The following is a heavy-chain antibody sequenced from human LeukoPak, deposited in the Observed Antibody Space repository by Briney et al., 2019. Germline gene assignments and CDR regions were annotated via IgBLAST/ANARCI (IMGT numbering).Heavy chain of an antibody. CDR1: GFSFSSYA. CDR2: ISGSGDIT. D-gene: IGHD2-15*01. V-gene: IGHV3-23*01. Sequence: WGSLRLSCAASGFSFSSYAMSWIRQAPGKGLEWVSGISGSGDITYYADSVKGRFTISRENAKNSLYLQMNSLTAGDTAVYYCVRDGGVAAPYSMDVWGQGTTVTVSS. CDR3: VRDGGVAAPYSMDV. J-gene: IGHJ6*02.